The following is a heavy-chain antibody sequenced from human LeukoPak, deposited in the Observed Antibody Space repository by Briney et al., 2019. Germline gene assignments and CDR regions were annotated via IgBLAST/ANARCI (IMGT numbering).Heavy chain of an antibody. CDR2: IYYSGST. V-gene: IGHV4-39*01. D-gene: IGHD3-22*01. CDR1: GGSFSSSSYY. CDR3: ARHGRRRIGLTMIVVYYFDY. J-gene: IGHJ4*02. Sequence: SETLSPTCTVSGGSFSSSSYYWAWIRQPPGKGLEWIGSIYYSGSTYHNPSLKSRVTISVDTSKNQFSLRLSSVTAADTAVYYCARHGRRRIGLTMIVVYYFDYWGQGTLVTVSS.